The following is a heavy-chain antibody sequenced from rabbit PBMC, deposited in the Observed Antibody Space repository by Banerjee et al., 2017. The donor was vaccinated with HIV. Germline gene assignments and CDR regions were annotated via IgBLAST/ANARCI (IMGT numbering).Heavy chain of an antibody. V-gene: IGHV1S7*01. CDR1: GIDFSLYY. CDR2: IDPIFGST. Sequence: QLKESGGGLVQPGGSLKLSCKASGIDFSLYYMSWVRQAPGKGLEWIGYIDPIFGSTYYATWVDGRFTISSHNAQNTLYLQLNSLTAADTATYFCARSYYTDSYAAYAYAYFNLWGQGTLVTVS. D-gene: IGHD6-1*01. J-gene: IGHJ4*01. CDR3: ARSYYTDSYAAYAYAYFNL.